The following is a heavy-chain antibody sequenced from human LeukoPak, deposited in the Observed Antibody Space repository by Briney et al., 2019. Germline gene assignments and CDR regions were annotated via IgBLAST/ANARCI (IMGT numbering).Heavy chain of an antibody. CDR2: IKQDGSEK. CDR3: ASNYDSSGFSHFDY. V-gene: IGHV3-7*03. D-gene: IGHD3-22*01. J-gene: IGHJ4*02. Sequence: GGSLRLSCAASGFTFSSYWMSWVRQAPGKGLEWVANIKQDGSEKYYVDSVKGRFTISRDNAKNSLYLQMNSLRAEDTAVYYCASNYDSSGFSHFDYWGQGTLVTVSS. CDR1: GFTFSSYW.